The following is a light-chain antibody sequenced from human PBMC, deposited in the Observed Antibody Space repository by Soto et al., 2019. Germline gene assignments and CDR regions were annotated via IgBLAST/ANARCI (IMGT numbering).Light chain of an antibody. V-gene: IGKV1-5*01. CDR3: QQYETFSGT. CDR1: QSVSGW. Sequence: DIQMTQSPSTLSATVGDTVTVTCRASQSVSGWLAWYQQKPGEAPKLLIYGASALPRGVPSRFSGSGSGTKFTLTIASLQPDDFATYYCQQYETFSGTFGPGTKV. J-gene: IGKJ1*01. CDR2: GAS.